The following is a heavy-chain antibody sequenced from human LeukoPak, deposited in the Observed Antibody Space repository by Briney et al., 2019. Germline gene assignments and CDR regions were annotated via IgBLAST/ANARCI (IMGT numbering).Heavy chain of an antibody. J-gene: IGHJ4*02. V-gene: IGHV4-34*01. CDR2: IHPHGIF. CDR1: GGSCDDYY. CDR3: SRGKDRSKAGDH. Sequence: SETLSLTCDVSGGSCDDYYCSWIRQPPGKGLEWIGEIHPHGIFYYNSSLMSRVTISIDTSKSQFSLRLTSVTAADTAIYYCSRGKDRSKAGDHWGQGSLVTVSS.